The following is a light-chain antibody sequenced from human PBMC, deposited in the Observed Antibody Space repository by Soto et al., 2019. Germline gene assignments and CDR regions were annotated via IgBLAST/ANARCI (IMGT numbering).Light chain of an antibody. CDR2: SNI. V-gene: IGLV1-40*01. CDR1: SSNIGAGYD. Sequence: QSVLTQPPSTSGTPGQGVSISCSGSSSNIGAGYDVHWYQQLPGTAPKLLTYSNINRPSGVPDRFSDSKSDTSASLAITGLQAEDEADYYCQSYDSSLTDVVFGGGTKVTVL. J-gene: IGLJ2*01. CDR3: QSYDSSLTDVV.